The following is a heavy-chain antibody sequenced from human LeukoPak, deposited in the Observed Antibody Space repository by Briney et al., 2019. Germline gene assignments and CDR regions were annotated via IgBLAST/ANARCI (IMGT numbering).Heavy chain of an antibody. CDR3: ARGRGSSWYYFDS. V-gene: IGHV4-39*07. CDR1: GGSISSSSYY. CDR2: IYYSGST. D-gene: IGHD6-13*01. Sequence: SETLSLTCTVSGGSISSSSYYWGWIRQPPGKGLEWIGSIYYSGSTYYNPSLKSRVTISVDTSKNQFSLKLSSVTAADTVVYYCARGRGSSWYYFDSWGQGTLVTVSS. J-gene: IGHJ4*02.